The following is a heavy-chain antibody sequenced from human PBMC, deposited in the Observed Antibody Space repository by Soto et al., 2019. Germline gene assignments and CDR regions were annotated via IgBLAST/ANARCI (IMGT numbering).Heavy chain of an antibody. D-gene: IGHD4-17*01. CDR1: GYTFTGYD. CDR2: MNPNTGNT. CDR3: ARGKTTLTDFDY. V-gene: IGHV1-8*01. J-gene: IGHJ4*02. Sequence: ASVKVSCKTSGYTFTGYDLNWVRRATGQGLEWMGWMNPNTGNTGYAQKFQGRVTMTRNTSTRTAYMELSSLRSEDTAVYFCARGKTTLTDFDYWGQGTLVTVSS.